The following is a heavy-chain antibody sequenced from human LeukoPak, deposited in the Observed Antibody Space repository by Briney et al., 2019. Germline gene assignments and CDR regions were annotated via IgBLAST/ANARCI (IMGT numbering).Heavy chain of an antibody. J-gene: IGHJ4*02. V-gene: IGHV3-21*01. CDR1: GFTFSSYS. Sequence: GGSLRLSCAASGFTFSSYSMNWVRQAPGKGLEWVSSISSSSSYIYYADSEKGRFTISRDNAKNSLYLQMNSLRAEDTAVYYCAREGYSSGWSRAFDYWGQGTLVTVSS. CDR3: AREGYSSGWSRAFDY. D-gene: IGHD6-19*01. CDR2: ISSSSSYI.